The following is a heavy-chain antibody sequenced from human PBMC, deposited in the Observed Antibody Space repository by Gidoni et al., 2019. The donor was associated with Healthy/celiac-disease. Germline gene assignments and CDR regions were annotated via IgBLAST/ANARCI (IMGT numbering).Heavy chain of an antibody. CDR2: IRGSGGST. Sequence: EVQLLESGGGLVQPGGSLRLSCAASGFTFSSYAMSWVRQAPGKGLEWVSAIRGSGGSTYYADSVKGRFTISRDNSKNTLYLQMNSLRAEDTAVYYCGGYDSSGYYYQYFDYWGQGTLVTVSS. D-gene: IGHD3-22*01. CDR1: GFTFSSYA. CDR3: GGYDSSGYYYQYFDY. V-gene: IGHV3-23*01. J-gene: IGHJ4*02.